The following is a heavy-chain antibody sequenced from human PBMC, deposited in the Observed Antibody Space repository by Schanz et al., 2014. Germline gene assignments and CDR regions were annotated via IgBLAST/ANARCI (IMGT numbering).Heavy chain of an antibody. CDR3: ARDRQQLVGRIGYYYGMDV. CDR2: IRQDGSAK. V-gene: IGHV3-7*03. D-gene: IGHD6-13*01. Sequence: EVHLVESGGGLVQPGGSLRLSCAASGFTFSHYWLSWVRQTPGKRLEWVANIRQDGSAKFYVDSVNSRFAISRDNAENSVYLQMNSLRAEDTAVYYCARDRQQLVGRIGYYYGMDVWGQGTTVTVSS. J-gene: IGHJ6*02. CDR1: GFTFSHYW.